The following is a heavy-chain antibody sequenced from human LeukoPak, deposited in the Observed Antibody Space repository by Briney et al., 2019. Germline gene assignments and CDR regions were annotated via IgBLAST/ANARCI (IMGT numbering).Heavy chain of an antibody. V-gene: IGHV3-43D*03. CDR1: GFTFDDYA. CDR2: ISWDGGST. Sequence: QPGGSLRLSCAASGFTFDDYAMHWVRQAPGKGLEWVSLISWDGGSTYYADSVKGRFTISRDNSKNSLYLQMNSLRAEDTALYYCAKGSRSGSYYMGYFDYWGQGTLVAVSS. CDR3: AKGSRSGSYYMGYFDY. J-gene: IGHJ4*02. D-gene: IGHD3-10*01.